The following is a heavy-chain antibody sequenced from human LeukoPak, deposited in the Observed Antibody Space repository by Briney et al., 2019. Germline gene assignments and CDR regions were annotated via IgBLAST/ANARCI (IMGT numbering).Heavy chain of an antibody. CDR1: GYSFTSYW. V-gene: IGHV5-51*01. J-gene: IGHJ5*02. D-gene: IGHD1-1*01. Sequence: GESLKISCKGSGYSFTSYWIGWVRQMPGKGLEWMGIIYPGDSDVRYSPPFQGQVTTSVDKSISTAYLQWSSLKASDSAMYYCARHLGSTLDENWFDPWGQGTLVTVSS. CDR3: ARHLGSTLDENWFDP. CDR2: IYPGDSDV.